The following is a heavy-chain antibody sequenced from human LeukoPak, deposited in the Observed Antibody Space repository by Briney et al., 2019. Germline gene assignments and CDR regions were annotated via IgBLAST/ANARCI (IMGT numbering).Heavy chain of an antibody. J-gene: IGHJ4*02. Sequence: GGSLRLSCAASGFTFSSYGMHWVRQAPGKGLEWVAVIWYDGSNKYYADSVKGRFTISRDNSKNTLYLQMNGLRAEDTAVYYCATYSSWYGYNYWGQGTLVTVSS. CDR1: GFTFSSYG. V-gene: IGHV3-33*01. CDR3: ATYSSWYGYNY. D-gene: IGHD6-13*01. CDR2: IWYDGSNK.